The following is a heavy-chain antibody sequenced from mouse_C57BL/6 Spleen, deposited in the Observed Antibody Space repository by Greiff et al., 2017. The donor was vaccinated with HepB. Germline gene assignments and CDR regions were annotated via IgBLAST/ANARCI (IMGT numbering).Heavy chain of an antibody. Sequence: QVQLQQPGAELVRPGTSVKLSCKASGYTFTSYWMHWVKQRPGQGLEWIGVIDPSDSYTNYHQKFKGKATLTVDTSSSTAYMQLSSLTSEDSAVYYCALYYYGSSSFDYWGQGTTLTVPS. CDR3: ALYYYGSSSFDY. CDR2: IDPSDSYT. CDR1: GYTFTSYW. V-gene: IGHV1-59*01. J-gene: IGHJ2*01. D-gene: IGHD1-1*01.